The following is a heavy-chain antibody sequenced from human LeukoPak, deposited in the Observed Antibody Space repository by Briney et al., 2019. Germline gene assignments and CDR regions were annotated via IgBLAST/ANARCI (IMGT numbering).Heavy chain of an antibody. CDR1: RFTFSSYE. V-gene: IGHV3-48*02. J-gene: IGHJ6*02. CDR2: ISSSSSTI. CDR3: ARDGSGNSLYYYGMDV. Sequence: GGSLRLSCAASRFTFSSYEMNWVRQAPGKGLEWVSYISSSSSTIYYADSVKGRFTISRDNAKNSLYLQMNSLRDEDTAVYYCARDGSGNSLYYYGMDVWGQGTTVTVSS. D-gene: IGHD3-10*01.